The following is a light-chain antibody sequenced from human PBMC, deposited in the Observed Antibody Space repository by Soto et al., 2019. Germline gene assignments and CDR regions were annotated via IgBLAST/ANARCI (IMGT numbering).Light chain of an antibody. CDR3: VQGTHWPWT. CDR2: KVS. V-gene: IGKV2-30*01. J-gene: IGKJ1*01. Sequence: VVMTQSPLSLPVTLGQPASISCRSSQSLVSSDGNTYLNWFQQRPGQSPRRLIYKVSTRDSGVPDRFSGSGSGTDFTLKISRVEAEDVGVYYCVQGTHWPWTFGQGTKVEIK. CDR1: QSLVSSDGNTY.